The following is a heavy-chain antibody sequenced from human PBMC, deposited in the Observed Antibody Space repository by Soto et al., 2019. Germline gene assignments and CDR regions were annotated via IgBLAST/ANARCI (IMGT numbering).Heavy chain of an antibody. D-gene: IGHD3-3*01. CDR2: IYYSGST. CDR3: ARHLRPKYYDFWSGYYPPNYMDV. Sequence: SQTLSLTCTVSGGSISSLSYYWGWIRQPPGKGLEWIGSIYYSGSTYYNPSLKSRVTISVDTSKNQFSLKLSSVTAADTAAYYCARHLRPKYYDFWSGYYPPNYMDVWGKGTTVTVSS. V-gene: IGHV4-39*01. CDR1: GGSISSLSYY. J-gene: IGHJ6*03.